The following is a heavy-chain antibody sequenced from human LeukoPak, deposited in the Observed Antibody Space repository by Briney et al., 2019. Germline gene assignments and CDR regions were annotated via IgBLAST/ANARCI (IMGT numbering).Heavy chain of an antibody. CDR1: GYTFTGYY. D-gene: IGHD6-13*01. J-gene: IGHJ4*02. Sequence: ASVKVSRTASGYTFTGYYMHWVRQAPGQGLEWMGIINPSGGSTSYAQKFQGRVTMTRDMSTSTVYMELSSLRSEDTAVYYCARGSLAQQLVPDYWGQGTLVTVSS. CDR2: INPSGGST. V-gene: IGHV1-46*01. CDR3: ARGSLAQQLVPDY.